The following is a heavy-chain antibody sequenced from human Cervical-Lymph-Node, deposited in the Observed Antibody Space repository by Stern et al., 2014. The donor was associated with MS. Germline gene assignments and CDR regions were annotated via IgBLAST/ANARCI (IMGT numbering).Heavy chain of an antibody. V-gene: IGHV4-4*02. D-gene: IGHD3-9*01. CDR1: GGSILRTDW. CDR3: ASRTLTFPYYFDS. CDR2: VYHSRYA. J-gene: IGHJ4*02. Sequence: QVQLVESGPGLVKPSGTLSLTCAVSGGSILRTDWWSWVRQPPGKGLEWIGEVYHSRYANYNPSLKSRVTISVDKSKNQFSLTLPSVTAADTALYYCASRTLTFPYYFDSWGQGTLVTVSS.